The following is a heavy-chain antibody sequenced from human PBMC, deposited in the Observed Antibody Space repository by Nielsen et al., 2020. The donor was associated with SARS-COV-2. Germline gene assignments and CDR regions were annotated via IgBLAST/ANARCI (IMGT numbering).Heavy chain of an antibody. Sequence: SETLSLTCAVYGGSFSGYYWSWIRQPPGKGLEWIGEINHSGSTNYNPSLKSRVTISVDTSKNQFSLKLSSVTAADTAVYYCARAANYYDSSGYYCARFDPWGQGTLVTVSS. J-gene: IGHJ5*02. D-gene: IGHD3-22*01. V-gene: IGHV4-34*01. CDR2: INHSGST. CDR1: GGSFSGYY. CDR3: ARAANYYDSSGYYCARFDP.